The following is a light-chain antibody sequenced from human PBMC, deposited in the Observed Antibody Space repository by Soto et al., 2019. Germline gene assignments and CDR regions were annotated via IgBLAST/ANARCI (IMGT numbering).Light chain of an antibody. CDR3: SSYRDSNTLV. CDR1: SSDVERYDY. V-gene: IGLV2-14*01. J-gene: IGLJ7*01. Sequence: QSVLTQPASVSGSPGQSITISCTGTSSDVERYDYVSWYQHHPGKAPKLMIFEVTNRPSGVSRRFSGSKSGSTASLSISGLQAEDEADYFCSSYRDSNTLVFGGGTQLTVL. CDR2: EVT.